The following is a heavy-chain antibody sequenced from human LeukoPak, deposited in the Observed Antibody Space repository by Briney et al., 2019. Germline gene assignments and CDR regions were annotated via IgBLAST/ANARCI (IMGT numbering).Heavy chain of an antibody. Sequence: PGGTLRLSCAASGFTFSSYGMSWVRQAPGKGLEWVSAISGSGGSTYYADSVKGRFTISRDNSKNTLYLQMNSLRAEDTAVYSCARTRVSGGTFYHPFDYWGQGTLVTVSS. D-gene: IGHD2-15*01. J-gene: IGHJ4*02. V-gene: IGHV3-23*01. CDR3: ARTRVSGGTFYHPFDY. CDR1: GFTFSSYG. CDR2: ISGSGGST.